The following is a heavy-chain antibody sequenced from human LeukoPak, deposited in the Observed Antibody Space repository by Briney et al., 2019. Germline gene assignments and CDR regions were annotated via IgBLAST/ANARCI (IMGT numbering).Heavy chain of an antibody. Sequence: GGSLRLSCAASGFTFSIYAMNWVRQAPGKGLEWVSTISGSGDSTYYADSVKGRFTISRDNSKNTLYLQMNSLRAEDTAVYYCAKAPFSSGSSLYFDYWGQGTLVTVSS. D-gene: IGHD3-10*01. V-gene: IGHV3-23*01. CDR2: ISGSGDST. J-gene: IGHJ4*02. CDR1: GFTFSIYA. CDR3: AKAPFSSGSSLYFDY.